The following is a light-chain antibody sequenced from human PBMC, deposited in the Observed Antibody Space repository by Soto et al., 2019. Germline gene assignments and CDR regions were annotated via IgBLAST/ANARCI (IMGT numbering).Light chain of an antibody. CDR1: QSVNSN. J-gene: IGKJ2*01. V-gene: IGKV3-15*01. CDR3: QQSYSSPYT. CDR2: GAP. Sequence: IVMTQSPTIVSVSPGERATLSCRASQSVNSNLAWYQQKPGQAPRLLISGAPTRAPGIAARFSGSGSGPNVTLSISGLQSEDFATYYCQQSYSSPYTFGQGTKLEIK.